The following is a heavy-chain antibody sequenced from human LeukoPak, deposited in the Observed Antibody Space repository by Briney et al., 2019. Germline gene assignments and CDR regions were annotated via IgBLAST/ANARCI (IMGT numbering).Heavy chain of an antibody. CDR2: ISNNGGYT. Sequence: GGSLRLSCAASGFTFSSSAMSWGRQAPGKGLEWVSAISNNGGYTYYADSVQGRFTISRDNSKSTLCLQMNSLRAEDTAVYYCAVSGRHYSGYWGQGTLVPVFS. CDR1: GFTFSSSA. CDR3: AVSGRHYSGY. J-gene: IGHJ4*02. V-gene: IGHV3-23*01. D-gene: IGHD1-26*01.